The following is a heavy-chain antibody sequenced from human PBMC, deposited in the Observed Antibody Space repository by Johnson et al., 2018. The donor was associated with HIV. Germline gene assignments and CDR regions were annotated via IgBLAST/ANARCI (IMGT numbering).Heavy chain of an antibody. CDR3: ARPYILLQLVSAFDI. V-gene: IGHV3-33*01. CDR2: IWYDGSNN. CDR1: GFTFSSYG. Sequence: QVQLVESGGGVVQPGRSLRLSCAASGFTFSSYGMHWVRQAPGKGLEWVAVIWYDGSNNYYADSVKGRFTISRDNFKNTLYLQMNSLRDEDTAVYCCARPYILLQLVSAFDIWGQGTMVTVSS. J-gene: IGHJ3*02. D-gene: IGHD6-6*01.